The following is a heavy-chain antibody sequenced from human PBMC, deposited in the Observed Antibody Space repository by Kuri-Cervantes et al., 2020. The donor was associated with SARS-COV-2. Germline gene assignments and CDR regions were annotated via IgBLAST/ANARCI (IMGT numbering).Heavy chain of an antibody. CDR3: AREESSSWLYSYDY. Sequence: LRLSCTVSGGSISSSYWSWIRQPAGKGLEWIGRIYTSGSTNYNPSLKSRVTMSVDTSKNRFSLKLSSVTAADTAVYYCAREESSSWLYSYDYWGQGTLVTVSS. D-gene: IGHD6-13*01. CDR1: GGSISSSY. CDR2: IYTSGST. J-gene: IGHJ4*02. V-gene: IGHV4-4*07.